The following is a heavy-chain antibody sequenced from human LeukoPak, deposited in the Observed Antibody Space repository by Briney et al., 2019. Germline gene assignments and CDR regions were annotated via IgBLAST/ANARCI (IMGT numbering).Heavy chain of an antibody. Sequence: GESLKISCKGSGYSFMDYWIGWVRQMLGKGPELMGFIFPHDSDTKYSPSFQGQVTISVDKSISTAYVRWSSLKASDTAMYYCARQTAMGRSGDYWGQGTLVIVSS. D-gene: IGHD5-18*01. CDR1: GYSFMDYW. CDR2: IFPHDSDT. CDR3: ARQTAMGRSGDY. V-gene: IGHV5-51*01. J-gene: IGHJ4*02.